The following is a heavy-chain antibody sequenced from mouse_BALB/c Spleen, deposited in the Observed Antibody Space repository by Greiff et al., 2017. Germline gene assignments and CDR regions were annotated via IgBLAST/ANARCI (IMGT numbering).Heavy chain of an antibody. D-gene: IGHD2-4*01. Sequence: EVKLQESGPGLVKPSQSLSLTCTVTGYSITSDYAWNWIRQFPGNKLEWMGYISYSGSTSYNPSLKSRISITRDTSKNQFFLQLNSVTTEDTATYYCARRGIYYDYDGDYFDYWGQGTTLTVSS. CDR3: ARRGIYYDYDGDYFDY. CDR1: GYSITSDYA. V-gene: IGHV3-2*02. J-gene: IGHJ2*01. CDR2: ISYSGST.